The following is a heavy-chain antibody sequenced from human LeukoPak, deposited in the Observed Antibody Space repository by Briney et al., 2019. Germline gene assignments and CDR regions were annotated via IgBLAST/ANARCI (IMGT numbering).Heavy chain of an antibody. CDR3: ARGYGYYYYMDV. CDR1: GGSISSHC. CDR2: IYTSGST. V-gene: IGHV4-4*07. D-gene: IGHD1-14*01. J-gene: IGHJ6*03. Sequence: SETLSCTCTVSGGSISSHCWSWLRQPAGNGLEWFGRIYTSGSTYYHTFHWSRVTMSVDTSKNQISLKLSSVTAANTAVYSCARGYGYYYYMDVWGKGTTVTVSS.